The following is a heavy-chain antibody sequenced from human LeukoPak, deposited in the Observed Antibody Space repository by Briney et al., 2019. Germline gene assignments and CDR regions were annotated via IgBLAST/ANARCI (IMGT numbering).Heavy chain of an antibody. Sequence: SETLSLTCTVSGGSISGYYWSWIRQPPGKGLEWIGSIYHSGSTYYNPSLKSRVTISVDTSKNQFSLKLSSVTAADTAVYYCARSRLLWRGFDYWGQGTLVTVSS. CDR2: IYHSGST. J-gene: IGHJ4*02. D-gene: IGHD3-10*01. CDR3: ARSRLLWRGFDY. CDR1: GGSISGYY. V-gene: IGHV4-38-2*02.